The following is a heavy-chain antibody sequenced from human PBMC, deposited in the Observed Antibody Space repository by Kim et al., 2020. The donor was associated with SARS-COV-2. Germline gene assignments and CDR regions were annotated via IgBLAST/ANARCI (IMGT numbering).Heavy chain of an antibody. CDR3: ARGVNPFDF. V-gene: IGHV4-34*01. CDR1: GGPFNEYY. Sequence: SETLFLTCAVYGGPFNEYYWSWIRQSPGKGLEWIGEINHSGSTNYNPSLKSRVTISVDIYKRQFSLKLTSVTAADTAVYYCARGVNPFDFWGQGTPVTVS. J-gene: IGHJ4*02. CDR2: INHSGST.